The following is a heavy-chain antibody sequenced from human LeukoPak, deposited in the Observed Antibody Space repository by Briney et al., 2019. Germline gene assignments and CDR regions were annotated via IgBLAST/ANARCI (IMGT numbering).Heavy chain of an antibody. J-gene: IGHJ4*02. CDR1: GYTFTGYY. D-gene: IGHD1-26*01. CDR2: INHNSGGT. CDR3: ARAGDSGNLG. V-gene: IGHV1-2*02. Sequence: ASVKDSCKASGYTFTGYYMHWVRPAPGQGLEWMGWINHNSGGTNYAQDFHGRVTMTRDTSISTAYMELSRLRSDDTAVYYCARAGDSGNLGWGQGTLVTVSS.